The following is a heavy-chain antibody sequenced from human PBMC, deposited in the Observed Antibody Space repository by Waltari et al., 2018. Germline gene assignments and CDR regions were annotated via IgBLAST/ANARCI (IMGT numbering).Heavy chain of an antibody. Sequence: EVQLVESGGGLVKPGGSLGLSGEASGFTSGSYGMTWFGQAPGKGLEWVSSISGSSSYIYYADSVKGRFTISRDNAKNSLYLQMNSLRAEDTAVYYCARHRGYSSGPPKGDFDYWGQGTLVTVSS. CDR3: ARHRGYSSGPPKGDFDY. V-gene: IGHV3-21*01. D-gene: IGHD6-19*01. CDR1: GFTSGSYG. CDR2: ISGSSSYI. J-gene: IGHJ4*02.